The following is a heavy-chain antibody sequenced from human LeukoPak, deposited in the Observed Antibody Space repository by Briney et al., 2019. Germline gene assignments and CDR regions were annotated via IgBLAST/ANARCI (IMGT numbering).Heavy chain of an antibody. Sequence: GGSLRLSCAASGFTFSDYYMSWIRQAPGKGLEWVSYISSSGSVIYYADSVKGRFTISRDNAKNSLYLQMNSLRAEDTAVYYCARVAEIVVVPAAQCLDYWGQGTLVTVPS. CDR2: ISSSGSVI. CDR3: ARVAEIVVVPAAQCLDY. J-gene: IGHJ4*02. V-gene: IGHV3-11*04. D-gene: IGHD2-2*01. CDR1: GFTFSDYY.